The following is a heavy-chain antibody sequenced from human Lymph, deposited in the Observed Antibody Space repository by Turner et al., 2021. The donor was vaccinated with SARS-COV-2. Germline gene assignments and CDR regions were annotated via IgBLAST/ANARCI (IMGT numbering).Heavy chain of an antibody. CDR1: GFTFDDYA. V-gene: IGHV3-9*01. Sequence: EVQLVESGGGLVQPGRSLRLSCAASGFTFDDYAMHWVRQGPGKGLEWVSGISWNSGSIGYADSVKGRFTISRDNAKNSLYLQMNSLRAEDTALYYCAKDLGTGYYYYGMDVWGQGTTVTVSS. D-gene: IGHD3-16*01. J-gene: IGHJ6*02. CDR3: AKDLGTGYYYYGMDV. CDR2: ISWNSGSI.